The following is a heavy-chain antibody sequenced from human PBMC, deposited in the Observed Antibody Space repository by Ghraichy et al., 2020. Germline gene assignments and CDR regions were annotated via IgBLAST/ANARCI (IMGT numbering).Heavy chain of an antibody. Sequence: GESLNISCAASGFTFSNHWMTWARQAPGKGLEWVASISQEGNTKLYVDSVKGRFTVSRDNAKMSLFLQMSSLRDEDTAVYFCVRTLNWNDDYWGQGTLVAVSS. CDR2: ISQEGNTK. V-gene: IGHV3-7*01. D-gene: IGHD1-20*01. CDR3: VRTLNWNDDY. J-gene: IGHJ4*02. CDR1: GFTFSNHW.